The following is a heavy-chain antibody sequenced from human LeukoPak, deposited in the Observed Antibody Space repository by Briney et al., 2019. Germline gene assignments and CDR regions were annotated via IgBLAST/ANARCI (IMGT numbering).Heavy chain of an antibody. CDR1: GFTVNSNY. CDR3: ARGMYSGSSPADY. CDR2: IYSGGST. Sequence: GGSLRLSCAASGFTVNSNYMSWVRQAPGKGLEWVSVIYSGGSTYYADSVKGRFTISRDNSKNTLYLQMNSLRAEDTAVYYCARGMYSGSSPADYWGQGTLATVSS. V-gene: IGHV3-53*01. D-gene: IGHD1-26*01. J-gene: IGHJ4*02.